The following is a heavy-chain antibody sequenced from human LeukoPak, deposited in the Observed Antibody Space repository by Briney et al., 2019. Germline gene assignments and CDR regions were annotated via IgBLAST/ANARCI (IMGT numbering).Heavy chain of an antibody. Sequence: VASMQFSCKASGYTFTGYYMHWVRQAPGQGLEWMGWINPNSGGTNYAQKFQGRVTMTRDTSISTAYMELSRLRSDDTAVYYCARGELSVSHNLMDVWGQGTTVTVSS. J-gene: IGHJ6*02. CDR3: ARGELSVSHNLMDV. V-gene: IGHV1-2*02. CDR2: INPNSGGT. CDR1: GYTFTGYY. D-gene: IGHD1-26*01.